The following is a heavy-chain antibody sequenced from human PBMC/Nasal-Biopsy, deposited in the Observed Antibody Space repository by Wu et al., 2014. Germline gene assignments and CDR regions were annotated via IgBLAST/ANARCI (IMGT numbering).Heavy chain of an antibody. V-gene: IGHV4-31*03. CDR2: TDYSGST. J-gene: IGHJ5*02. D-gene: IGHD6-6*01. Sequence: TLSLTCTVSGGSITNDGYLWTWIRQHPGKGLEWIGYTDYSGSTSYNPSLRSRVTISVDTSKNQFSLKLSSVTAADTAVYYCARAHATAARRLNWFDPGAREPWSPSPQ. CDR3: ARAHATAARRLNWFDP. CDR1: GGSITNDGYL.